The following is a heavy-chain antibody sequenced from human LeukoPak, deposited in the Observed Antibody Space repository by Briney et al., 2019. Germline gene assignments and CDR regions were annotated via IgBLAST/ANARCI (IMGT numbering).Heavy chain of an antibody. V-gene: IGHV3-33*01. Sequence: GGSLRLSCAASGFTFSSYGMHWVRQAPGKGLEWVAVIWYDGSNKYYADSVKGRFTISRDNSKNTLYLQMNSLRAEHTAVYYCARVRGYSGYGALVYWGQGTLVTVSS. CDR2: IWYDGSNK. CDR1: GFTFSSYG. D-gene: IGHD5-12*01. J-gene: IGHJ4*02. CDR3: ARVRGYSGYGALVY.